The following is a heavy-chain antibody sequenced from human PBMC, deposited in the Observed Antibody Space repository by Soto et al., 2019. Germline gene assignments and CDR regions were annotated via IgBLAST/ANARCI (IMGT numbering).Heavy chain of an antibody. J-gene: IGHJ6*01. CDR1: GFTFSSYA. D-gene: IGHD2-15*01. V-gene: IGHV3-30-3*01. CDR3: ARGYRHLLHYYYGMDV. Sequence: QVQLVESGGGVVQPGRSLRLSCAASGFTFSSYAMHWVRQAPGKGLEWVAVISYDGSNKYYADSVKGRFTISRDNSKNTLYLQVNSLRAEDTAVYYCARGYRHLLHYYYGMDVW. CDR2: ISYDGSNK.